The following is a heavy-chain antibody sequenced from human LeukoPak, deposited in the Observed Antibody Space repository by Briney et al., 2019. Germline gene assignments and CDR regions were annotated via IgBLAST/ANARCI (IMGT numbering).Heavy chain of an antibody. CDR2: IYYSGST. J-gene: IGHJ4*02. Sequence: SETLSLTCTVSGGSISSYYWSWIRQPPGKGLEWIGYIYYSGSTNYNPSLKSRVTISVDTSKNQFSLKLSSVTAADTAVYYCARTKVGGTFDYWDQGTLVTVSS. CDR1: GGSISSYY. D-gene: IGHD3-3*01. CDR3: ARTKVGGTFDY. V-gene: IGHV4-59*01.